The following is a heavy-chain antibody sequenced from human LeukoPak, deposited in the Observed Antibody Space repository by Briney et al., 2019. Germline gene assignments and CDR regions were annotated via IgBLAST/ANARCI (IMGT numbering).Heavy chain of an antibody. V-gene: IGHV4-59*01. Sequence: SETLSLTCTVSGGSISSYYWSWIRQPPGKGLEWIGYIYYSGSTNYNPSLKSRVTISADTSKNQFSLKLSSVTAADTAVYYCARARRDGYNYKFDYWGQGTLVTVSS. J-gene: IGHJ4*02. CDR1: GGSISSYY. CDR2: IYYSGST. D-gene: IGHD5-24*01. CDR3: ARARRDGYNYKFDY.